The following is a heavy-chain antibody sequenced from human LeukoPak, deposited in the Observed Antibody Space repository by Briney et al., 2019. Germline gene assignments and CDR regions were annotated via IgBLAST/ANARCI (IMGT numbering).Heavy chain of an antibody. CDR2: IYHSGST. D-gene: IGHD6-13*01. CDR3: ARDVLAAAGN. J-gene: IGHJ4*02. Sequence: PSETLSLTCAVSGYSISSGYYWGWIRQPPGKGLEWFGSIYHSGSTYYNPSLKSRVTISVDTSKNQFSLKLSSVTAADTAVYYCARDVLAAAGNWGQGTLVTVSS. V-gene: IGHV4-38-2*02. CDR1: GYSISSGYY.